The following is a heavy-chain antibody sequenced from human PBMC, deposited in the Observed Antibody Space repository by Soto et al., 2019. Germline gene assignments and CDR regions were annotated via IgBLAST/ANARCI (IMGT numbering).Heavy chain of an antibody. CDR1: GGSISTYY. V-gene: IGHV4-59*08. J-gene: IGHJ5*02. CDR3: ARISIDYDYVWGSYRPNWFDP. Sequence: PSETLSLTCTVSGGSISTYYWSWIRQPPGKGLEWIGHIYYSGSTNYNPSLKSRVTISVDTSKNQFSLKLSSVTAADTAVYYCARISIDYDYVWGSYRPNWFDPWGQGTLVTVSS. D-gene: IGHD3-16*02. CDR2: IYYSGST.